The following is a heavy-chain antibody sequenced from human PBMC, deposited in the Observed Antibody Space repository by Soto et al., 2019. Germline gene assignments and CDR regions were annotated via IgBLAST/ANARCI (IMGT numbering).Heavy chain of an antibody. Sequence: ASVKVSCKASGYTYTGYYIHWVRQAPGQGLEWMAYIDPNSGATKYAQKFQGLVTLTRDTSIRTAYMELTSLRSDDTAVYYCARGGGTIFAPLPWGQGTLVTVSS. J-gene: IGHJ5*02. CDR2: IDPNSGAT. CDR1: GYTYTGYY. D-gene: IGHD1-1*01. V-gene: IGHV1-2*04. CDR3: ARGGGTIFAPLP.